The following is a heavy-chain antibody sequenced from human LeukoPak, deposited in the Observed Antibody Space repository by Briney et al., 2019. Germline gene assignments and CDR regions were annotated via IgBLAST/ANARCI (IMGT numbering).Heavy chain of an antibody. D-gene: IGHD3-10*01. Sequence: GGSLRLSCAASGFTFSSYAMSWVRQAPGKGLEWVSAISGSGGSTYYADSVKGRFTISRDNSKNTLYLQMNSLRAEDMAVYYCAKDEYYYGSGSYYNGLNYFDYWGQGTLVTVSS. J-gene: IGHJ4*02. V-gene: IGHV3-23*01. CDR1: GFTFSSYA. CDR3: AKDEYYYGSGSYYNGLNYFDY. CDR2: ISGSGGST.